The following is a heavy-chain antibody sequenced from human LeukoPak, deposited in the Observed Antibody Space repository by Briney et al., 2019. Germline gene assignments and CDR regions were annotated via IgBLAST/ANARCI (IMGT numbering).Heavy chain of an antibody. CDR3: ARDVAPNIVVVVAALRGFDP. D-gene: IGHD2-15*01. V-gene: IGHV5-10-1*01. J-gene: IGHJ5*02. CDR1: GYSFTSYW. CDR2: IDPSDSYT. Sequence: GESLRISCKGSGYSFTSYWISWVRQMPGKGLEWMGWIDPSDSYTNYSPSFQGHVTISADKSISTAYLQWSSLKASDTAMYYCARDVAPNIVVVVAALRGFDPWGQGTLVTVSS.